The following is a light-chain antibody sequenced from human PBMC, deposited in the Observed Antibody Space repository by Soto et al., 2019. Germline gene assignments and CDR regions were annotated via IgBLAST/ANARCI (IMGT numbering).Light chain of an antibody. CDR2: AAS. V-gene: IGKV1-39*01. Sequence: DIQMTQSPSSLSASVGDRVTITCRASQIINTYLNWYQQKPGKAPKLLIFAASSLRSGVPSRFSGSGSGTDFTLTISSLQTDDFETYYCQPSYSSLYTFGQGPKLEIK. CDR1: QIINTY. CDR3: QPSYSSLYT. J-gene: IGKJ2*01.